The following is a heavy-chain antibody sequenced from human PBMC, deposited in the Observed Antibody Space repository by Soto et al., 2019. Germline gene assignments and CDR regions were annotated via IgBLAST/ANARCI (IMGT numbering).Heavy chain of an antibody. CDR3: ARENSQLLVYGMDV. D-gene: IGHD2-2*01. J-gene: IGHJ6*02. Sequence: QVQLVQSGAEVKKPGASVKVSCKASGYTFTGYYMHWVRQAPGQGLEWMGWINPNSGGTNYAQKCQGWGTKTRDTSSSTAYMELSRLRSDDTAVYYCARENSQLLVYGMDVWGQGTTVTVSS. CDR1: GYTFTGYY. V-gene: IGHV1-2*04. CDR2: INPNSGGT.